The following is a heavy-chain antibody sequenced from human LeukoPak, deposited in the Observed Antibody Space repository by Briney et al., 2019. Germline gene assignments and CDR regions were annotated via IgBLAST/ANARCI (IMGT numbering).Heavy chain of an antibody. Sequence: PGGSLRLSCAASGFTVSSNYMSWVRQAPGKGLEWVSVIYSGGSTYYADSVKGRFTISRDNSKNTLYLQMNSLRAEDTAVYYCARGVDSSGSDAFDIWGQGTMVTVSS. D-gene: IGHD3-22*01. V-gene: IGHV3-53*01. CDR2: IYSGGST. CDR1: GFTVSSNY. CDR3: ARGVDSSGSDAFDI. J-gene: IGHJ3*02.